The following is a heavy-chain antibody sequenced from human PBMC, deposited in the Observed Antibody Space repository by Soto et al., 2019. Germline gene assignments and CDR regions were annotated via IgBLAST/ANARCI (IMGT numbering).Heavy chain of an antibody. CDR1: GGTFSSYA. CDR2: IIPIFGTA. CDR3: ARGIVVVPAAINWFDP. Sequence: QVQLVQSGAEVKKPGSSVKVSCKASGGTFSSYAISWVRQAPGQGLEWMGGIIPIFGTANYAQKFEGRVTITADESTSTAYMELSSLRSEDTAVYYCARGIVVVPAAINWFDPWGQGTLVTVSS. D-gene: IGHD2-2*01. V-gene: IGHV1-69*01. J-gene: IGHJ5*02.